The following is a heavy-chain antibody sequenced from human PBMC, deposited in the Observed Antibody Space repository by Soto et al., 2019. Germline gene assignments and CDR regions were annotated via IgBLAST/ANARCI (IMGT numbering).Heavy chain of an antibody. D-gene: IGHD6-6*01. V-gene: IGHV3-48*02. CDR1: GFTFSTYS. J-gene: IGHJ3*02. Sequence: GGSLRLSCAASGFTFSTYSMNWVRPAPGKGLEWVSYISSSSSTIYYADSVKGRFTISRDSAKNSLYLQMNSLRDEDTAVYYCAREYSSSSGRAFDIWGQGTMVTVSS. CDR2: ISSSSSTI. CDR3: AREYSSSSGRAFDI.